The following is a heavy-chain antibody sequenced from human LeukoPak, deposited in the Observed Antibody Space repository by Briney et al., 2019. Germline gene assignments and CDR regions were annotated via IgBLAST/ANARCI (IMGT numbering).Heavy chain of an antibody. CDR3: AREYSSGRYGGDY. D-gene: IGHD6-19*01. Sequence: ASVKVSCKAFGYTFTSNYMHWARQAPGQRPEWMGIINPSGGSTSYAQKFQGRVTMTRDMSTSTVYMELSSLRSEDTAVYYCAREYSSGRYGGDYWGQGTLVTVSS. J-gene: IGHJ4*02. CDR1: GYTFTSNY. CDR2: INPSGGST. V-gene: IGHV1-46*01.